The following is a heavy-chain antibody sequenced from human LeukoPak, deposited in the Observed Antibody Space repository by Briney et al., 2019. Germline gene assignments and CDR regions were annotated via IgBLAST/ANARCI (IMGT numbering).Heavy chain of an antibody. CDR3: APEAGIVGDY. CDR1: GFTFSTFA. J-gene: IGHJ4*02. CDR2: ISGSGGST. Sequence: GGSLRLSYSASGFTFSTFAMHWVRQAPGKGLEWVSAISGSGGSTYYADSVKGRFTISRDNSKNTLYLQMNSLRAEDTAVYYCAPEAGIVGDYWGQGTLVTASS. V-gene: IGHV3-23*01. D-gene: IGHD1-26*01.